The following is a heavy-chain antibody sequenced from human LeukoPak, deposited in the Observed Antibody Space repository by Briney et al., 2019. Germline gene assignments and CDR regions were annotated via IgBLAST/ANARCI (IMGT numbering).Heavy chain of an antibody. Sequence: KPSETLSLTCTVSGGSISGSSYYWGWIRQPPGKGLEWIGSIYYSGSTNYNPSLKSRVTISVDTSKSQFSLKLRSVTAADTAVYYCARDHSGTYYVMDWGQGTLVTVSS. J-gene: IGHJ4*02. CDR3: ARDHSGTYYVMD. CDR2: IYYSGST. D-gene: IGHD3-10*02. V-gene: IGHV4-39*07. CDR1: GGSISGSSYY.